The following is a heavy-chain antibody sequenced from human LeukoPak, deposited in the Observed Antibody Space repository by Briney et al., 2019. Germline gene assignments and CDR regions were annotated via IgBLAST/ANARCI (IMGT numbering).Heavy chain of an antibody. V-gene: IGHV4-59*01. CDR1: GGSISSYY. CDR3: ARAPGMYYYDSSGYYLD. D-gene: IGHD3-22*01. J-gene: IGHJ4*02. CDR2: IYYSGST. Sequence: KPSGTLSLTCTVSGGSISSYYWSWIRQPPGKGLEWIGYIYYSGSTNYNPSLKSRVTISVDTSKNQFSLKLSSVTAADTAVYYCARAPGMYYYDSSGYYLDWGQGTLVTVSS.